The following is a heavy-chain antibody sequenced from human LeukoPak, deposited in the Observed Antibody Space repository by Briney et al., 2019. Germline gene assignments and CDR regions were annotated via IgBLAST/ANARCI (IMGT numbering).Heavy chain of an antibody. Sequence: PSETLSLTCTDSGGSISSSSSYWGWIRQSPGKGLEWIGNIYSSGTTFYNPSLKSRAAISVDTSKKQFSLKLSSVTAADTAVYYCARGVDYYGVWGQGTLVTVSS. CDR2: IYSSGTT. V-gene: IGHV4-39*07. CDR3: ARGVDYYGV. D-gene: IGHD3-10*01. J-gene: IGHJ4*02. CDR1: GGSISSSSSY.